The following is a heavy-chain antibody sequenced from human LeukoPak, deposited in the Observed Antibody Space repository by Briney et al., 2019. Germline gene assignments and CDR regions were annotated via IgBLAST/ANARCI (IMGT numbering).Heavy chain of an antibody. CDR2: IIPIFGTA. CDR3: ARERLERRPYYFDY. J-gene: IGHJ4*02. Sequence: SVKVSCKASGGTFSSCAISWVRQAPGQGLEWMGRIIPIFGTANYAQKFQGRVTITTDESTSTAYMELSSLRSEDTAVYYCARERLERRPYYFDYWGQGTLVTVSS. CDR1: GGTFSSCA. V-gene: IGHV1-69*05. D-gene: IGHD1-1*01.